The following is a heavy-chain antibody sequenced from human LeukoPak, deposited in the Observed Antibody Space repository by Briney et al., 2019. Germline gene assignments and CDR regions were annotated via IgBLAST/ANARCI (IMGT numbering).Heavy chain of an antibody. J-gene: IGHJ4*02. CDR2: IRPSGDNT. Sequence: GGSLRLSCAASGFTFSSYDMTWVRQAPGRGLEWVSSIRPSGDNTYYGDSVKGRFTISRDNSKNTVYLQMNNMRVDDTAVYYCATYRQVLLPFESWGQGTLVTVSS. D-gene: IGHD5-18*01. CDR3: ATYRQVLLPFES. CDR1: GFTFSSYD. V-gene: IGHV3-23*01.